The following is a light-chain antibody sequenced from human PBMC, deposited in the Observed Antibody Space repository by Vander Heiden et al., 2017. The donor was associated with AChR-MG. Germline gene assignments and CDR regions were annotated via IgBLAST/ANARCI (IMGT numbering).Light chain of an antibody. Sequence: QSVLTQPPSASGTPGQRVTIPCSGSSSNIGSNYVYWYQQPPGTAPKLLIYRNNQRPSGVPDRFSGSKSGTSASLAISGLRSEDEADYYCAAWDDSLSGLVVFGGGTKLTVL. V-gene: IGLV1-47*01. CDR2: RNN. CDR3: AAWDDSLSGLVV. J-gene: IGLJ2*01. CDR1: SSNIGSNY.